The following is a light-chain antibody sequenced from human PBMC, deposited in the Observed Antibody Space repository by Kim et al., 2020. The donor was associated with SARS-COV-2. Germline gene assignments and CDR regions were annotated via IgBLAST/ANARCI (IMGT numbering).Light chain of an antibody. V-gene: IGKV3-20*01. Sequence: EIVLTQSPGTLSLFPGERATLSCRASQSVSNNYLAWYQQKPGQAPRLLIYGASTRATGIPDRFSGSGSGTDFTLTISRLEPEDFAVYYCQQYGSSLRTFGQGTKVDIK. J-gene: IGKJ1*01. CDR3: QQYGSSLRT. CDR2: GAS. CDR1: QSVSNNY.